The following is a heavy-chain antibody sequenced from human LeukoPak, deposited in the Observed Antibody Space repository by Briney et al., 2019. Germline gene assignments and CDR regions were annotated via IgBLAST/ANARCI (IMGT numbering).Heavy chain of an antibody. J-gene: IGHJ4*02. CDR2: IIPILGIA. Sequence: SVEVSCKATGGTFSSYTISWVRQAPGQGLEWMGRIIPILGIANYAQKFQGRVTITADKSTSTAYMELSSLSSEDTAVYYCARDAALTVTMAYYWGQGTLVTVSS. CDR1: GGTFSSYT. CDR3: ARDAALTVTMAYY. D-gene: IGHD4-11*01. V-gene: IGHV1-69*04.